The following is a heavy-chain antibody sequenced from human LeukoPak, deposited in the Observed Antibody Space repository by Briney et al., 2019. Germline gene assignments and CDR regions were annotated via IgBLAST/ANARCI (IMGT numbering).Heavy chain of an antibody. D-gene: IGHD2-15*01. CDR1: GYTLTELS. J-gene: IGHJ4*02. CDR2: FDPEDGET. Sequence: ASVKVSCKVSGYTLTELSMHWVRQAPGKGLEWMGGFDPEDGETIYAQKFQGRVTITADKSTSTAYMELSSLRSEDTAVYYCARDSRRGAAGVYYFDYWGQGTLVTVSS. CDR3: ARDSRRGAAGVYYFDY. V-gene: IGHV1-24*01.